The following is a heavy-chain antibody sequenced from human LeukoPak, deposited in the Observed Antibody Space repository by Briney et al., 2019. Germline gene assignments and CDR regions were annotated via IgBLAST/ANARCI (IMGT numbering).Heavy chain of an antibody. CDR3: ARGQILLWFGESDWFDP. CDR2: MNPNSGNT. J-gene: IGHJ5*02. D-gene: IGHD3-10*01. CDR1: GYTFTSYY. V-gene: IGHV1-8*03. Sequence: ASVKVSCKASGYTFTSYYMHWVRQATGQGLEWMGWMNPNSGNTGYAQKFQGRVTITRNTSISTAYMELSSLRSEDTAVYYCARGQILLWFGESDWFDPWGQGTLVTVSS.